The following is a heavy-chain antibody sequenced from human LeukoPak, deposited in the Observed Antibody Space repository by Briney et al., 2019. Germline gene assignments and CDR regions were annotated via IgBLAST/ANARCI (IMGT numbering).Heavy chain of an antibody. CDR2: IQYGGST. D-gene: IGHD4-23*01. CDR1: GGSISSSAYH. CDR3: ARLRFLTTVAGFDP. Sequence: SETLSLTCTVSGGSISSSAYHWGWIRQPPGKGLEWIGSIQYGGSTYYNPSLKSRVIIFVDTSKNQFSLNLRFVIAADTAVYYCARLRFLTTVAGFDPWGQGTLVTVSS. J-gene: IGHJ5*02. V-gene: IGHV4-39*01.